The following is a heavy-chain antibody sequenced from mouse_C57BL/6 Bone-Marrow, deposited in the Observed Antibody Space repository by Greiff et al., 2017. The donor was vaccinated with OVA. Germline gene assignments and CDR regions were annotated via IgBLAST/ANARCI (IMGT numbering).Heavy chain of an antibody. V-gene: IGHV5-9-1*02. CDR2: ISSGGDYI. Sequence: EVQLVESGGGLVQPGGSLKLSCAASGFTFSSYAMSWVRQTPEKRLEWVAYISSGGDYIYYADTVKGRFTISRDNARNTLYLQMSSLKSEDTAMYYCTRVSTGTGFAYWGQGTLVTVSA. CDR1: GFTFSSYA. D-gene: IGHD4-1*02. CDR3: TRVSTGTGFAY. J-gene: IGHJ3*01.